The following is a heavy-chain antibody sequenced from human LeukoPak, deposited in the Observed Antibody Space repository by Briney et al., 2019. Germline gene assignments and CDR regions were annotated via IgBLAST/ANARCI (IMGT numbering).Heavy chain of an antibody. CDR3: AKDSDIAVAGSDDALDV. CDR2: ISSDGSKK. V-gene: IGHV3-30-3*01. D-gene: IGHD6-19*01. Sequence: GGSLRLSCAASGFTFSRYAVHWVRQAPGKGLEWVAVISSDGSKKYYADSVKGRFTISRDNSKNTLYLQVNSLRAEDTAVYYCAKDSDIAVAGSDDALDVWGQGTMVTVSS. CDR1: GFTFSRYA. J-gene: IGHJ3*01.